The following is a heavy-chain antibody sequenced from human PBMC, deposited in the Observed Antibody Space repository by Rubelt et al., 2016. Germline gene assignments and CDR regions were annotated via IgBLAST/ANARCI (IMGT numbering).Heavy chain of an antibody. J-gene: IGHJ4*02. CDR3: ARGPTSGTRFADLDLDY. Sequence: GKGLVWVSRINTDGSTSYADSVKGRFTISRDNSKNTLYLQMNSLKPEDTAVYYCARGPTSGTRFADLDLDYWGQGILVTVSS. D-gene: IGHD3-10*01. V-gene: IGHV3-74*01. CDR2: INTDGST.